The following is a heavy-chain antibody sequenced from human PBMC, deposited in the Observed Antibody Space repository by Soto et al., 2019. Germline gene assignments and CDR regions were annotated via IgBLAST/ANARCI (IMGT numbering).Heavy chain of an antibody. CDR2: INHSGST. CDR1: SGSFSGYY. V-gene: IGHV4-34*01. J-gene: IGHJ4*02. Sequence: SETLSLTCAVYSGSFSGYYWSWIRQPPGEGLEWIGEINHSGSTNYNPSLKSRVTISVDTSKNQFSLKLSSVTAADTAVYYCVREAYYYASGAVYFDYWGQGTLVTVSS. D-gene: IGHD3-10*01. CDR3: VREAYYYASGAVYFDY.